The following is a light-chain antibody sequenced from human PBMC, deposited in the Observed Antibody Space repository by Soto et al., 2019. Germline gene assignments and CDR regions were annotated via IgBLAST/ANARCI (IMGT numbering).Light chain of an antibody. CDR1: PDINNF. CDR2: AAS. J-gene: IGKJ1*01. CDR3: QKYNNAPWT. Sequence: DIQMTQSPSSLSASVGDRVTITCRASPDINNFLAWYQHKPGKVPKLLIYAASTLQSGVPSRFSGSGSGTDFTLTISSLQREDVATYYCQKYNNAPWTFGQGTKVEIK. V-gene: IGKV1-27*01.